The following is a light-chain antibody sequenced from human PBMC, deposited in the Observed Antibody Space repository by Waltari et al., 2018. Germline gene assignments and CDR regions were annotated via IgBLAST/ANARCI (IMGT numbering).Light chain of an antibody. CDR2: DDT. Sequence: VLSQPPSVSVAPGPTARITRGGNHIGEKSVHWYQQKPGQAPVLVVYDDTDRPSGIPERFSGSNSGNTATLTITRVAAGDEADYFCQVWHTTSAVVFGGGTKLTVL. CDR3: QVWHTTSAVV. CDR1: HIGEKS. V-gene: IGLV3-21*02. J-gene: IGLJ2*01.